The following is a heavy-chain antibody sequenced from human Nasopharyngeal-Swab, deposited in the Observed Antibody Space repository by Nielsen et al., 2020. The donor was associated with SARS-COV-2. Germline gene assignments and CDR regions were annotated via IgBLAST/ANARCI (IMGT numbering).Heavy chain of an antibody. CDR3: ARDLDPATAGALDI. V-gene: IGHV1-46*01. CDR2: INPSGGQT. Sequence: ASVTVSCKASGYTFSIYYMHWVRQAPAQGLEWMGLINPSGGQTTYAQKLQGRVTMTRDTSTSTVYMELSSLRSEDTAVYYCARDLDPATAGALDIWSQGTMVTVSS. J-gene: IGHJ3*02. CDR1: GYTFSIYY. D-gene: IGHD2-2*01.